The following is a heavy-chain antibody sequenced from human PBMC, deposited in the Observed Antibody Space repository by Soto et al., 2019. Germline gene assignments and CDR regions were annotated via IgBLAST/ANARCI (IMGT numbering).Heavy chain of an antibody. Sequence: QVQLVQSGAEVKKSGASVKVSCKASGYTFTSYAMHWVRQAPGQRLEWMGWINAGNGNTKYSQKFQGRVTITRDTSASTAYMELSSLRSEDTAVYYCARDFGKWLVPGGDYWGQGTLVTVSS. V-gene: IGHV1-3*01. CDR1: GYTFTSYA. J-gene: IGHJ4*02. D-gene: IGHD6-19*01. CDR3: ARDFGKWLVPGGDY. CDR2: INAGNGNT.